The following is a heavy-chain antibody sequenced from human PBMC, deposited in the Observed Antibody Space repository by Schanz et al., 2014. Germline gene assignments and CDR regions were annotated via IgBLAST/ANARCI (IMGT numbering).Heavy chain of an antibody. J-gene: IGHJ4*02. CDR3: VRVSFADPRLYRGMDRDIDY. V-gene: IGHV3-21*01. D-gene: IGHD5-18*01. CDR2: ISTSGTYM. Sequence: EMQLLESGGGLAQPGGSLRLSCVASGFAFSSFAMTWVRQAPGRGLEWVSSISTSGTYMYIADSLKGRLTISRDDAKKSMYLQMNNLRAEDTAVYYCVRVSFADPRLYRGMDRDIDYWGQGTLXTVSS. CDR1: GFAFSSFA.